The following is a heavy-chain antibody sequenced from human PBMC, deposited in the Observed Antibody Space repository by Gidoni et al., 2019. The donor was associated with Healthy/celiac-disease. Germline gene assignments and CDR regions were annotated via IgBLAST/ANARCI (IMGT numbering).Heavy chain of an antibody. CDR1: GGSISSSSYY. V-gene: IGHV4-39*07. CDR3: ARDLDDSYSSSWYTWFDP. J-gene: IGHJ5*02. D-gene: IGHD6-13*01. Sequence: QLQLQESGPGLVKPSETLSLTCTVSGGSISSSSYYWGWIRQPPGKGLEWIGSIYYSGSTYYNPSLKSRVTISVDTSKNQFSLKLSSVTAADTAVYYCARDLDDSYSSSWYTWFDPWGQGTLVTVSS. CDR2: IYYSGST.